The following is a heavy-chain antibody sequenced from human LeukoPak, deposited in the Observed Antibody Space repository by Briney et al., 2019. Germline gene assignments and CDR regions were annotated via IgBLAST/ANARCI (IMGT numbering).Heavy chain of an antibody. V-gene: IGHV1-18*01. Sequence: ASVKVSCKASGYTFSTYGITWVRQAPGQGLEWMGWISAYNGNTNSAQKVQGRVTMTTDTSTNTAYMELRSLRSDDTAVYYCARGSKWEHLDYWGQGTLVTVSS. CDR1: GYTFSTYG. CDR2: ISAYNGNT. CDR3: ARGSKWEHLDY. J-gene: IGHJ4*02. D-gene: IGHD1-26*01.